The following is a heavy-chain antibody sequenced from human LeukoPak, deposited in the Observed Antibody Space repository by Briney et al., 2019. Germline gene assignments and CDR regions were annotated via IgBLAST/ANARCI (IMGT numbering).Heavy chain of an antibody. D-gene: IGHD1-26*01. CDR1: GFTFNTYG. J-gene: IGHJ4*02. V-gene: IGHV3-23*01. Sequence: GGTLRLSCAASGFTFNTYGMSWVRQAPGKGLEWVSGISGSGGATYYADSVKGRFTISRDDPHNTLYLQMNSLRAEDTAVYYCAKAMGATLFDYWGQGTLVTVSS. CDR3: AKAMGATLFDY. CDR2: ISGSGGAT.